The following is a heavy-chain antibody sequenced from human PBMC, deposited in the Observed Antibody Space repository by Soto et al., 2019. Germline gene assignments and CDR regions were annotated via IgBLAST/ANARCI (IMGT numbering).Heavy chain of an antibody. V-gene: IGHV3-9*01. Sequence: PGGSLRLSCAVSGFTFDDNAMHWVRQAPEKGLEWVSGTNWKSDIGYADSVKGRFTISRDNAENSLYLQMNSLGAEDTALYYCAISHDRGGRTTFIYWGQGTQVTVSS. CDR3: AISHDRGGRTTFIY. CDR1: GFTFDDNA. D-gene: IGHD3-16*01. CDR2: TNWKSDI. J-gene: IGHJ4*02.